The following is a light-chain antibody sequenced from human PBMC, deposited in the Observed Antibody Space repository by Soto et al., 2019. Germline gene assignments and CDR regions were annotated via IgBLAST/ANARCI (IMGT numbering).Light chain of an antibody. Sequence: DIQRTPSTSTLYVCVRYSVSITFRASQNIRNWLAWYQQKPGKAPNPLIYDASSLKSGVPARFSGSGSGTEFTLTISSLQPDDFATYYCQQYNTYSTFGQGTLLEI. J-gene: IGKJ5*01. CDR1: QNIRNW. V-gene: IGKV1-5*01. CDR3: QQYNTYST. CDR2: DAS.